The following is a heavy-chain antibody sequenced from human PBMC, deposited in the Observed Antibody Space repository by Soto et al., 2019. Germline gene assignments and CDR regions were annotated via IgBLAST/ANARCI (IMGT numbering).Heavy chain of an antibody. CDR2: INPNGGST. CDR1: GYTFTSFY. CDR3: ARDRSTAAPGHDAFDI. D-gene: IGHD6-25*01. J-gene: IGHJ3*02. V-gene: IGHV1-46*01. Sequence: ASVKVSCKASGYTFTSFYMHWVRQAPGQGLEWMGLINPNGGSTSYAQKFQGRVTMTRDTSTSTVYMELSSLRSEDPAVYYCARDRSTAAPGHDAFDIWGQGTMVTVSS.